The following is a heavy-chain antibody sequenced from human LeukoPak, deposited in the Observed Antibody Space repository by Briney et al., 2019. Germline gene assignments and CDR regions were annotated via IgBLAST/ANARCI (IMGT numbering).Heavy chain of an antibody. Sequence: SETLSLTCAVYGGSFSGYYWSWIRQPPGKGLEWPGEINHSGSTNYNPSLKSRVTISVDTSKNQFSLKLSSVTAADTAVYYCARGAWGYSSGWYLRHWGQGTLVTVSS. J-gene: IGHJ4*02. D-gene: IGHD6-19*01. CDR3: ARGAWGYSSGWYLRH. V-gene: IGHV4-34*01. CDR2: INHSGST. CDR1: GGSFSGYY.